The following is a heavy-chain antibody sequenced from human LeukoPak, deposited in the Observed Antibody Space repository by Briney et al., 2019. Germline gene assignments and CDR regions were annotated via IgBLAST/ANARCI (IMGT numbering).Heavy chain of an antibody. CDR3: AKGQNYYGSGSSAAQFDY. D-gene: IGHD3-10*01. CDR1: GFTFSSYA. J-gene: IGHJ4*02. Sequence: GGSLRLSSAASGFTFSSYAMSWVRQAPGKGLEWVSAISGSGGSTYYADSVKGRFTISRDNSKNTLYLQMNSLRAEDTAVYYCAKGQNYYGSGSSAAQFDYWGQGTLVTVSS. CDR2: ISGSGGST. V-gene: IGHV3-23*01.